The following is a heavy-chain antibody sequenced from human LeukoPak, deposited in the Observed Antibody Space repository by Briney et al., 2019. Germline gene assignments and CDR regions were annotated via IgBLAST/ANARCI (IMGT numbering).Heavy chain of an antibody. CDR2: ISGSGGST. Sequence: GGSLKLSCAASEFMLSRYWMSWVRQAPGKGLEWVSAISGSGGSTYYADSVKGRFTISRDNSKNTLYLQMNSLRAEDTAVYYCAKGHPSGYCSSTSCYMSLYYYYYMDVWGEGTTVTVSS. J-gene: IGHJ6*03. D-gene: IGHD2-2*02. CDR1: EFMLSRYW. CDR3: AKGHPSGYCSSTSCYMSLYYYYYMDV. V-gene: IGHV3-23*01.